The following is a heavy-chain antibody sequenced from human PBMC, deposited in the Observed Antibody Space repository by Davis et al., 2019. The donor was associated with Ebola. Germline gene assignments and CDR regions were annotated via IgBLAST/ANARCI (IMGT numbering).Heavy chain of an antibody. J-gene: IGHJ3*02. V-gene: IGHV3-30*02. CDR1: GFTFSSHA. D-gene: IGHD2-8*02. CDR2: IWYDGSSQ. CDR3: VKTRSNWWNDALEI. Sequence: GGSLRLSCAASGFTFSSHAMHWVRQAPGKGLEWVAVIWYDGSSQYYSDPVKGRFTISRDNSKSTLDLQMNSLRPEDTAVYYCVKTRSNWWNDALEIWGRGTMVIVSS.